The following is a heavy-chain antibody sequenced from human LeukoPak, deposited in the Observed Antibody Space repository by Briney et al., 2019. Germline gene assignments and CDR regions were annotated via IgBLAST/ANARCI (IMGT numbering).Heavy chain of an antibody. D-gene: IGHD2-15*01. Sequence: LTGGSLRLSCVGSPVTFGTSAMSWVRQAPGKGLEWVSAVSAGGTNTYYADSVEGRFTISRDNSKDTLYLHMDSLRVEDTAQYFCARTNCSGGTCYDYFDDWGQGTLVTVSS. V-gene: IGHV3-23*01. CDR1: PVTFGTSA. CDR2: VSAGGTNT. CDR3: ARTNCSGGTCYDYFDD. J-gene: IGHJ4*02.